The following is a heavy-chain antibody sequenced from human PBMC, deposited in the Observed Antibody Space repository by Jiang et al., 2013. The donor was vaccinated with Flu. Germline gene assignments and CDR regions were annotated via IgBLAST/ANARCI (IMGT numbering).Heavy chain of an antibody. D-gene: IGHD2-15*01. V-gene: IGHV3-30-3*01. CDR1: GFTFSSYA. J-gene: IGHJ6*04. CDR3: ARTVGYYYYGMDV. Sequence: VQLVESGGGVVQPGRSLRLSCAASGFTFSSYAMHWVRQAPGKGLEWVAVISYDGSNKYYADSVKGRFTISRDNSKNTLYLQMNSLRAEDTAVYYCARTVGYYYYGMDVWGPRGPRSPSPQ. CDR2: ISYDGSNK.